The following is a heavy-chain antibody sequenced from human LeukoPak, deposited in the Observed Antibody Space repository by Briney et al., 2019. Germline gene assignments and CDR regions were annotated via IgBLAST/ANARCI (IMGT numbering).Heavy chain of an antibody. V-gene: IGHV4-59*01. CDR1: GGSISSYY. CDR2: MYYTGST. CDR3: ARVGIVLVIGSNWVDP. D-gene: IGHD3-22*01. J-gene: IGHJ5*02. Sequence: SETLSLTCTVSGGSISSYYWSWIRQPPGKGLEWIGYMYYTGSTNYNPSLQSRVTISIDTSKNQFSLKMSSVTAADTAVYYCARVGIVLVIGSNWVDPWGQGTLVTVSS.